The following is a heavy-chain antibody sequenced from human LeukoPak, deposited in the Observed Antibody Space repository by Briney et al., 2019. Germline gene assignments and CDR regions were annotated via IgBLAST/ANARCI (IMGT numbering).Heavy chain of an antibody. D-gene: IGHD5-18*01. V-gene: IGHV3-21*01. CDR1: GFTFSSYS. Sequence: GGSLRLSCAASGFTFSSYSMNWVRQAPGKGLEWVSSISSSSSYIYYADSVKGRFTISRDNAKNSLYLQMNSLRAEDTAVYYCARFGYSYGSRYFDYWGQGTLVTVSS. CDR3: ARFGYSYGSRYFDY. CDR2: ISSSSSYI. J-gene: IGHJ4*02.